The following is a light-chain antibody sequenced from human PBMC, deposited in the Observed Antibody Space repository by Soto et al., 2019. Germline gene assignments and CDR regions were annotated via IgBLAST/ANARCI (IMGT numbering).Light chain of an antibody. V-gene: IGKV3-20*01. CDR3: QQYGSSPAT. J-gene: IGKJ4*01. Sequence: EIVLTQSPGTLSLSPGERATHSCRASQSVYKYFLAWYQQKPGHAPRLLINGASNRATGIPDRFSGSGSGTDFSLTIARLEPEDFAVYFCQQYGSSPATFGGGTKVAIK. CDR2: GAS. CDR1: QSVYKYF.